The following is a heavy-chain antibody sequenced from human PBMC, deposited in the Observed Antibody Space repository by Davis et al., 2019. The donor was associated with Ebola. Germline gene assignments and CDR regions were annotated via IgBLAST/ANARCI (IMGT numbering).Heavy chain of an antibody. CDR2: IYYSGST. CDR1: GGSISSYY. CDR3: ASGGVYCSSTSCPLYYYYYGMDV. Sequence: SETLSLTCTVSGGSISSYYWSWIRQPPGKGLEWIGYIYYSGSTNYNPSLKSRVTISVDTSKNQFSLKLSSVTAADTAVYYCASGGVYCSSTSCPLYYYYYGMDVWGQGTTVTVSS. D-gene: IGHD2-2*01. J-gene: IGHJ6*02. V-gene: IGHV4-59*01.